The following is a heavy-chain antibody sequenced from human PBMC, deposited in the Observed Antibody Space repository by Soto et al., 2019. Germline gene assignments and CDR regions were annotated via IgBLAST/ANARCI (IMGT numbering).Heavy chain of an antibody. CDR3: ARHMGIDWVDY. CDR2: IYYSGST. V-gene: IGHV4-39*01. J-gene: IGHJ4*02. D-gene: IGHD2-2*03. CDR1: GGSISSSSYY. Sequence: SETLFLTCTVSGGSISSSSYYWGWIRQPPGKGLEWIGNIYYSGSTYYNPSLKSRVTISVDTSKNQFSLKLSSVTAADTAVYYCARHMGIDWVDYWGQGTLVTVSS.